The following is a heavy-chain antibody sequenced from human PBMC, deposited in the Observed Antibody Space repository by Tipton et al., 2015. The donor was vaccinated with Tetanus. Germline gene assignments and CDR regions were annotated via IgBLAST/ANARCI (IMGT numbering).Heavy chain of an antibody. CDR1: GYTFTSYA. CDR2: INADSGNT. Sequence: QSEAEVKKPGASVKVSCKASGYTFTSYAVHWVRQAPGQRLEWMGWINADSGNTKYSQKFQGRVTITRDTSASTAYMELSSLRSEDTAVYYCARNYGDYVLYAVDIWGQGTMVTVSS. J-gene: IGHJ3*02. CDR3: ARNYGDYVLYAVDI. D-gene: IGHD4-17*01. V-gene: IGHV1-3*01.